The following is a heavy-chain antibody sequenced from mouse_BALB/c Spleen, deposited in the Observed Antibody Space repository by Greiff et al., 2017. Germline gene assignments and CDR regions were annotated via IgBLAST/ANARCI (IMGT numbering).Heavy chain of an antibody. Sequence: EVKLVESGGGLVKPGGSLKLSCAASGFTFSSYAMSWVRQSPEKRLEWVAEISSGGSYTYYPDTVTGRFTISRDNAKNTLYLEMSSLRSEDTAMYYCARTSWAMDYWGQGTSVTVSS. V-gene: IGHV5-9-4*01. CDR3: ARTSWAMDY. CDR2: ISSGGSYT. J-gene: IGHJ4*01. CDR1: GFTFSSYA.